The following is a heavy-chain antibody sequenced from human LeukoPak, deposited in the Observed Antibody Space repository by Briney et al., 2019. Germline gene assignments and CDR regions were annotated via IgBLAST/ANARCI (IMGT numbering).Heavy chain of an antibody. CDR3: ARGKTFFYFDY. V-gene: IGHV4-34*01. Sequence: SETLSLTCAVYGGSFGGYYWSWIRQPPGKGLEWIGEINHSGSTNYNPSLESRVTISVDTSTNQFSLKLSSVTAADTAVYYCARGKTFFYFDYWGQGTLVTVSS. CDR1: GGSFGGYY. CDR2: INHSGST. J-gene: IGHJ4*02.